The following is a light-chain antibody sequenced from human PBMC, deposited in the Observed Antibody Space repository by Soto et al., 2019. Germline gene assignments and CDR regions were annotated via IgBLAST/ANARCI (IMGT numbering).Light chain of an antibody. Sequence: EIVLTQSPGTLSLSPGERATLSCRASQSVSSSYFAWYQQKPGQAPRLLIYGASSRATGIPDRFSGSGSGTDFTLTISRLEPEDFAVYYCQQYGNSPLVTFGQGTRLEI. CDR2: GAS. CDR3: QQYGNSPLVT. CDR1: QSVSSSY. V-gene: IGKV3-20*01. J-gene: IGKJ5*01.